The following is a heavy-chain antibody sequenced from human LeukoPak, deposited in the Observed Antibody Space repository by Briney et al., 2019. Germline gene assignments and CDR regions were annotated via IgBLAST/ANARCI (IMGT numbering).Heavy chain of an antibody. J-gene: IGHJ5*02. CDR3: ASSYYDFWSCLWNWFDP. D-gene: IGHD3-3*01. Sequence: PSGTLSLTCTVSGGSISSSSYYWGWIRQPPGKGLEWIGSIYYSGSTYYNPSLKSRVTISVDTSKNQFSLKLSSVTAADTAVYYCASSYYDFWSCLWNWFDPWGQGTLVTVSS. CDR2: IYYSGST. CDR1: GGSISSSSYY. V-gene: IGHV4-39*07.